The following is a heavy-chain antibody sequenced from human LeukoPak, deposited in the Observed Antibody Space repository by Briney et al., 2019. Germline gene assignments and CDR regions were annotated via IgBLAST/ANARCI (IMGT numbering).Heavy chain of an antibody. Sequence: GASVKVSCKASGYTFTSYGISWVRQATGQGLEWMGWINPNSGGTNYAQKFQGRVTMTRDTSISTAYMELSRLRSDDTAVYYCARDRVRTSCCAFDYWGQGTLVTVSS. J-gene: IGHJ4*02. D-gene: IGHD2-2*01. CDR3: ARDRVRTSCCAFDY. CDR1: GYTFTSYG. V-gene: IGHV1-2*02. CDR2: INPNSGGT.